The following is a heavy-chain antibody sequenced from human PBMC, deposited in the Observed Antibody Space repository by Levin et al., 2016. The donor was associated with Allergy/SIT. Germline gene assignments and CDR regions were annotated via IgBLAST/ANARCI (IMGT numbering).Heavy chain of an antibody. CDR3: ARVMLTDSSGYYDEPYFDY. Sequence: GRSLRLSCAASGFTFSDYYMSWIRQAPGKGLEWVSYISSSSSYTNYADSVKGRFTISRDNAKNSLYLQMNSLRAEDTAVYYCARVMLTDSSGYYDEPYFDYWGQGTLVTVSS. J-gene: IGHJ4*02. D-gene: IGHD3-22*01. CDR1: GFTFSDYY. V-gene: IGHV3-11*06. CDR2: ISSSSSYT.